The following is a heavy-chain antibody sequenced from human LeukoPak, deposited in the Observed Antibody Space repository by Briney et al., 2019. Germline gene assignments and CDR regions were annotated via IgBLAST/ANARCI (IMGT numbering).Heavy chain of an antibody. D-gene: IGHD2-8*01. J-gene: IGHJ4*02. V-gene: IGHV4-30-4*01. CDR3: ARGYCTNGVCAVGYFDY. Sequence: SETLSLTCTVSGGSISSGDYYWSWTRQPPGKGLEWIGYIYYSGSTYYNPSLKSRVTISVDTSKNQFSLKLSSVTAADTAVYYCARGYCTNGVCAVGYFDYWGQGTLVTVSS. CDR2: IYYSGST. CDR1: GGSISSGDYY.